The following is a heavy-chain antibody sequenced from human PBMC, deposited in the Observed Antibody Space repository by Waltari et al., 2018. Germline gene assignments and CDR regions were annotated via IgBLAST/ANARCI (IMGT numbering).Heavy chain of an antibody. D-gene: IGHD4-17*01. CDR2: IRSKANSYAP. V-gene: IGHV3-73*01. CDR3: TRQAVYGDL. CDR1: GFTFSGSA. J-gene: IGHJ4*02. Sequence: EVQLVESGGGLVQPGGSLKLSCAASGFTFSGSAMHWVRQASGKGLEWVGRIRSKANSYAPAYAAAVEGRFTISRDGSKNTAYLQMNSRKTEDTAVYYGTRQAVYGDLWGQGTLVTVSS.